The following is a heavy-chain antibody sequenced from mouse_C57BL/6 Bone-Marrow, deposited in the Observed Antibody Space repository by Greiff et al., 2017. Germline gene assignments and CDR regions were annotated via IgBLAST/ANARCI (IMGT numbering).Heavy chain of an antibody. CDR2: INPNNGGT. CDR3: AREAWLPPDAMDY. D-gene: IGHD2-2*01. CDR1: GYTFTDYN. J-gene: IGHJ4*01. V-gene: IGHV1-22*01. Sequence: EVKLQQSGPELVKPGASVKMSCKASGYTFTDYNMHWVKQSHGKSLEWIGYINPNNGGTSYNPKFKGKATLTVNKSSSTAYMELRSLTSEDSAGYYCAREAWLPPDAMDYWGQGTSVTVSS.